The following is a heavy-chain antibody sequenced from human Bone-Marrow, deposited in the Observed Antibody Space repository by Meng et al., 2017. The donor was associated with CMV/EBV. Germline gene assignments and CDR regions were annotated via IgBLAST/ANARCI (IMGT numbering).Heavy chain of an antibody. Sequence: LSLTCAASGFTFSSYSMNWVRQAPGKGLEWVSSISSSSSYIYYADSVKGRFTISRDNAKNSLYLQMNSLRAEDTAVYYCARERFGGDCYSCHGMDVWGQGTTVTVSS. CDR1: GFTFSSYS. CDR3: ARERFGGDCYSCHGMDV. V-gene: IGHV3-21*01. CDR2: ISSSSSYI. D-gene: IGHD2-21*01. J-gene: IGHJ6*02.